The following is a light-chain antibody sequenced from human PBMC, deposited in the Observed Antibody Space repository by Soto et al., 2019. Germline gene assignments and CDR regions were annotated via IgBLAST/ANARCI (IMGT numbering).Light chain of an antibody. CDR3: QQRSTWPPIT. J-gene: IGKJ5*01. CDR1: QSVSSY. CDR2: DAS. V-gene: IGKV3-11*01. Sequence: EIVLTQSPATLSLPPGERATLSCRASQSVSSYLAWYQQKPGQAPRLLIYDASNRATGIPARFSGSGSGTDFTLTISSLEAEDFAVYYCQQRSTWPPITFGQGTRLEIK.